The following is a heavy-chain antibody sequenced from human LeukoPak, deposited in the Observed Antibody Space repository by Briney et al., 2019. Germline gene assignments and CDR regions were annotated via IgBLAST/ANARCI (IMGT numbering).Heavy chain of an antibody. CDR2: IYTSGST. Sequence: SETLSLTCTVPGGSISSGSYYWSWIRQPAGKGLEWIGRIYTSGSTNYNPSLKSRVTISVDTSKNQFSLKLSSVTAADTALYYCARGSGYYRPRGVDYWGQGTLVTVSS. V-gene: IGHV4-61*02. J-gene: IGHJ4*02. CDR1: GGSISSGSYY. D-gene: IGHD3-22*01. CDR3: ARGSGYYRPRGVDY.